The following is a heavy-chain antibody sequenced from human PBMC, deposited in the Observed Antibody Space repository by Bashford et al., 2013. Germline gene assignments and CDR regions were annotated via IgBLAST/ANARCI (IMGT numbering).Heavy chain of an antibody. CDR2: IYYSGST. J-gene: IGHJ6*02. CDR3: EEGYYYYGLDV. D-gene: IGHD2-2*01. CDR1: GGSLGYNY. Sequence: SETLSLTCTVSGGSLGYNYWTWIRQSPGKGLEWIGSIYYSGSTNYNPSLMSRVTLSVDTSKNQFSLTLRSVTTAAAFPAIDEEGYYYYGLDVWGQGTSVTVSS. V-gene: IGHV4-59*12.